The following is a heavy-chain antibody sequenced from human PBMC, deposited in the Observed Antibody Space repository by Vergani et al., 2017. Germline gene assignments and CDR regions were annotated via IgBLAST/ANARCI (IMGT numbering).Heavy chain of an antibody. J-gene: IGHJ6*03. CDR3: ARPVGYCSSTSCQARYYYYYMDV. CDR1: GFTFSSYG. V-gene: IGHV3-33*01. Sequence: QVQLVESGGGVVQPGRSLRLSCAASGFTFSSYGMHWVRQAPGKGLEWVAVIWYDGSNKYSADSVKGRFTISRDNSKNTLYLQMKSLRAEDKAVYYCARPVGYCSSTSCQARYYYYYMDVWGKGTTVTVSS. CDR2: IWYDGSNK. D-gene: IGHD2-2*01.